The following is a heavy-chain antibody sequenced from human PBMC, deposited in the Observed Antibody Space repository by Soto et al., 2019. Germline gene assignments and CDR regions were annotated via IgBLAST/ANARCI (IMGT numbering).Heavy chain of an antibody. CDR3: ARLWEGGSRSHGDY. CDR1: GGSISSYY. D-gene: IGHD3-10*01. Sequence: SETLSLTCTVSGGSISSYYWSWIRQPPGKGLEWIGYIYYSGSTNYNPSLKSRVTISVDTSKNQFSLKLSSVTAADTAVYYCARLWEGGSRSHGDYWGQGTLVTVS. V-gene: IGHV4-59*01. J-gene: IGHJ4*02. CDR2: IYYSGST.